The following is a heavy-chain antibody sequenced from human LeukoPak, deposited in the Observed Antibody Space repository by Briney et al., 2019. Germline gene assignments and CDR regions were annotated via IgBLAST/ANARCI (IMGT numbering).Heavy chain of an antibody. CDR2: IRSKAYGETA. Sequence: GGSLRLSCTASGFTFGDYAMSWIRQAPGKGLEWVGFIRSKAYGETADYAASVKGRFTISRDDSKAIAYLQMNSLKTEDTAVYHCTRDRGAYNLYDYWGQGTLVTVSS. D-gene: IGHD1-1*01. CDR3: TRDRGAYNLYDY. J-gene: IGHJ4*02. V-gene: IGHV3-49*03. CDR1: GFTFGDYA.